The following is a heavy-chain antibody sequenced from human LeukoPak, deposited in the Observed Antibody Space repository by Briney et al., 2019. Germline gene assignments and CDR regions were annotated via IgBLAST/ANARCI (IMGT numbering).Heavy chain of an antibody. J-gene: IGHJ4*02. D-gene: IGHD5-18*01. CDR2: IYHSGST. CDR1: GGSISSYY. CDR3: ARHWEGSNYGIVDD. Sequence: SETLSLTCTVSGGSISSYYWSWIRQPPGKGLEWIGYIYHSGSTSYNPSLKSRVTISVDTSKNQFSLKVSSVTAADTAVYYCARHWEGSNYGIVDDWGQGTLVTVSS. V-gene: IGHV4-59*08.